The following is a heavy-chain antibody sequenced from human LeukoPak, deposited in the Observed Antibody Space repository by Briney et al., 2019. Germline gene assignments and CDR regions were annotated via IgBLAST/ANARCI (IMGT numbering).Heavy chain of an antibody. CDR1: GGSLSGRY. J-gene: IGHJ4*02. Sequence: SETLSLTCAVYGGSLSGRYWSWFRQPPGKGLEWIGQISRRGNTNYTPSLKSRVTISVDTSKNQLSLKLSTVTAADTGLYYCARHGEYYFDYWGQGTLVTVSS. CDR2: ISRRGNT. D-gene: IGHD3-10*01. V-gene: IGHV4-34*01. CDR3: ARHGEYYFDY.